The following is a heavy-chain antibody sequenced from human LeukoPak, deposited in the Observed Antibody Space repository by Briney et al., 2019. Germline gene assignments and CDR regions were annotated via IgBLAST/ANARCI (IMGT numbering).Heavy chain of an antibody. V-gene: IGHV3-74*01. J-gene: IGHJ4*02. Sequence: GGSLRLSCAASGFTFSSFWMHWVRQAPGKGLVWVSRINSVGSSTSYADSVKGRFTISRDNAKNTLYLQMNSLRAEDTAVYYCARDGYCSSTSCYYFDYWGQGTLVTVSS. CDR1: GFTFSSFW. D-gene: IGHD2-2*01. CDR2: INSVGSST. CDR3: ARDGYCSSTSCYYFDY.